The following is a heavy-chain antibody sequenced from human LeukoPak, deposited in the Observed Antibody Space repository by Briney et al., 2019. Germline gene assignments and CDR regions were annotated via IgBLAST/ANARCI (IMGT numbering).Heavy chain of an antibody. CDR3: AKAWYYRRRIDY. CDR2: IRYDGSNK. J-gene: IGHJ4*02. D-gene: IGHD1-7*01. CDR1: GFTFSSYG. Sequence: QSGGSLRLSCAASGFTFSSYGMHWVRQAPGKGLEWVAFIRYDGSNKYYADSVKGRFTISRDNSKNTLYLQMNSLRAEDTAVYYCAKAWYYRRRIDYWGQGTLVTVSS. V-gene: IGHV3-30*02.